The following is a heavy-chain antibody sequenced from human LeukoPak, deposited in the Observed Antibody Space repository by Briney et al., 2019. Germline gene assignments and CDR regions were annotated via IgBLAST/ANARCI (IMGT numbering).Heavy chain of an antibody. CDR2: ISGSGGST. CDR1: GFTFSDYY. D-gene: IGHD6-13*01. CDR3: AKQPVGSSYYAGYYYMDV. J-gene: IGHJ6*03. Sequence: GGSLRLSCAASGFTFSDYYMSWIRQAPGKGLEWVSAISGSGGSTYYADSVKGRFTISRDNSKNTLYLQMNSLRAEDTAVYYCAKQPVGSSYYAGYYYMDVWGKGTTVTVSS. V-gene: IGHV3-23*01.